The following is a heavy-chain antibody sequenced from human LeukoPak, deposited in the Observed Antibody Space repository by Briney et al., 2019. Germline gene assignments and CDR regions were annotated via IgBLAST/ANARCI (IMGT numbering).Heavy chain of an antibody. CDR2: ISSSSSYI. Sequence: GGSLGLSCAASGFTFSSYSMNWVRQAPGKGLEWVSSISSSSSYIYYADSVKGRFTISRDSAKNSLYLQMNSLRAEDTAVYYCARAGSSSGGAFDIWGQGTMVTVSS. CDR1: GFTFSSYS. V-gene: IGHV3-21*01. D-gene: IGHD6-13*01. J-gene: IGHJ3*02. CDR3: ARAGSSSGGAFDI.